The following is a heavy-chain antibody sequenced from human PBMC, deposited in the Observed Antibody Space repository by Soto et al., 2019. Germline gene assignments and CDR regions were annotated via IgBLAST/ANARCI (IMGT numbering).Heavy chain of an antibody. Sequence: ASVKVSCKASGYTFTSYYMHWVRQAPGQGLEWMGIINPSGGSTSYAQKFQGRVTMTRDTSTSTVYMELSSLRSEDTAVYYCARGANTIFGVVNKPFYYYYYMDVWGKGTTVTVSS. V-gene: IGHV1-46*03. CDR1: GYTFTSYY. D-gene: IGHD3-3*01. J-gene: IGHJ6*03. CDR3: ARGANTIFGVVNKPFYYYYYMDV. CDR2: INPSGGST.